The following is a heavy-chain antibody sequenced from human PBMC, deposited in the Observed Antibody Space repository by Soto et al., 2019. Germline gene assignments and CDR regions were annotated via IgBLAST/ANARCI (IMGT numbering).Heavy chain of an antibody. V-gene: IGHV1-18*01. CDR1: GYTFTSYG. J-gene: IGHJ4*02. Sequence: QVQLVQSGAEVKKPGASVKVSCKASGYTFTSYGISWVRQAPGQGLEWMGWISAYNGNTNYAQKLQGRVTMTTETTTSTAYMELRSLRSDDAAVYFCARIPGNCSGGSCYPITLFDYWGQGTLVTVSS. CDR3: ARIPGNCSGGSCYPITLFDY. D-gene: IGHD2-15*01. CDR2: ISAYNGNT.